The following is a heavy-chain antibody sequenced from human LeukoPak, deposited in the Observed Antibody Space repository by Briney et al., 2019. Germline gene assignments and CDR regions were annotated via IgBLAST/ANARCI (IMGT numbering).Heavy chain of an antibody. V-gene: IGHV1-69*01. Sequence: SVRVSCKASGGTFSSYAISWVRQAPGQGLEWMGGIIPIFGTANYAQKFQGRVTITADESTSTAYMELSSLRSEDTAVYYCARDPSTVTTGFDYWGQGTLVTVSS. CDR1: GGTFSSYA. J-gene: IGHJ4*02. CDR3: ARDPSTVTTGFDY. D-gene: IGHD4-17*01. CDR2: IIPIFGTA.